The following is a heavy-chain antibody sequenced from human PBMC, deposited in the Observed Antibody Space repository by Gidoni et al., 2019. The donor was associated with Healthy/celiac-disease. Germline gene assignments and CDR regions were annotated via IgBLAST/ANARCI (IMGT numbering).Heavy chain of an antibody. CDR3: ARIAVAGQRPQGALDV. V-gene: IGHV3-53*01. J-gene: IGHJ6*04. CDR2: IYSGGST. CDR1: GFTVSSNY. Sequence: EVQLVESGGGLIQPGGSLRLSCAASGFTVSSNYMSWVRQAPGKGLEWGSVIYSGGSTYYADSVKGRFTISRDNSKNTLYLQMNSLRAEDTAVYYCARIAVAGQRPQGALDVWGKGTTVTVSS. D-gene: IGHD6-19*01.